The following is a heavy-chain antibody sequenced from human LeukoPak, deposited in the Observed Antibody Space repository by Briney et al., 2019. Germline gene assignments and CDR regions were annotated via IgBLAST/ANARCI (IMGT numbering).Heavy chain of an antibody. J-gene: IGHJ3*02. Sequence: GGSLRLSRAASGFTFSSYAMHWVRQAPGKGLEYVSAISSNGGSTYYANSVKGRFTISRDNSKNTLYLQMGSLRAEDMAVYYCATLPGNDAFDIWGQGTMVTVSS. CDR3: ATLPGNDAFDI. V-gene: IGHV3-64*01. CDR2: ISSNGGST. D-gene: IGHD4-23*01. CDR1: GFTFSSYA.